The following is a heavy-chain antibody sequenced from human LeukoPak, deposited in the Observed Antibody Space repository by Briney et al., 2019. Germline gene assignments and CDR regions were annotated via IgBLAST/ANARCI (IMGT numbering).Heavy chain of an antibody. CDR2: IKKDGSEM. Sequence: PGGSLRLSCAASGLIFSSYWMSWVRQAPGKGLEWVANIKKDGSEMYYVDSVKGRFTISRDNAKNSPYLQMNSLRADDTAVYHCARQETSTYNGAFDIWGQGTMVTVSS. J-gene: IGHJ3*02. CDR3: ARQETSTYNGAFDI. D-gene: IGHD1-1*01. V-gene: IGHV3-7*01. CDR1: GLIFSSYW.